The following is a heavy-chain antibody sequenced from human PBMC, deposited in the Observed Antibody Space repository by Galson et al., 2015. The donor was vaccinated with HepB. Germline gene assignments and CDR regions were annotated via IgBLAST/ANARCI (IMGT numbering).Heavy chain of an antibody. Sequence: SVKVSCKASGYTFTSYDINWVRQATGQGLEWMGWMNPNSGNTDYAQKFRGRLTMTRDTSTSTVFMELGSLRSEDTAVYHCARGVLLWDGPDYWGQGTLVTVSS. CDR3: ARGVLLWDGPDY. J-gene: IGHJ4*02. CDR2: MNPNSGNT. CDR1: GYTFTSYD. V-gene: IGHV1-8*01. D-gene: IGHD3-10*01.